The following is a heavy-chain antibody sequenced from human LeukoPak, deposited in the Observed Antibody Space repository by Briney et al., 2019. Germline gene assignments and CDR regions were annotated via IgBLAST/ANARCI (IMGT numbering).Heavy chain of an antibody. CDR1: EFTFSNYV. D-gene: IGHD2-21*01. Sequence: GGSLRLSCAASEFTFSNYVMHWVRQAPGMGLEWVAPISYDGSNNDYADSMTGRFTISRDNSKNTLYLQMNSLRAEDTAVYYCAGGAYSRYSYYYYYMDVWGKGTTVIVSS. CDR3: AGGAYSRYSYYYYYMDV. CDR2: ISYDGSNN. J-gene: IGHJ6*03. V-gene: IGHV3-30-3*01.